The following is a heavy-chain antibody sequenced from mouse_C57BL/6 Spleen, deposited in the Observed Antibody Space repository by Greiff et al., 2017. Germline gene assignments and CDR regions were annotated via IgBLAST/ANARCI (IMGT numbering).Heavy chain of an antibody. V-gene: IGHV1-81*01. J-gene: IGHJ4*01. D-gene: IGHD1-1*01. CDR1: GYTFTSYG. Sequence: VQLQQSGAELARPGASVKLSCKASGYTFTSYGISWVKQRTGQGLEWIGEIYPRSGNTYYNEKFKGKATLTADKSSSTAYMELRSLPSEDSAVYFCAREKGNYYGSSYAMDYWGQGTSVTVSS. CDR3: AREKGNYYGSSYAMDY. CDR2: IYPRSGNT.